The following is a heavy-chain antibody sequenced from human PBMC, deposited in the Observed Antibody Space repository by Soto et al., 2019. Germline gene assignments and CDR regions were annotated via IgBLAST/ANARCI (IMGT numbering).Heavy chain of an antibody. V-gene: IGHV3-21*01. J-gene: IGHJ6*02. Sequence: GSLRLSCAASGFTFSSYSMNWVRQAPGKGLEWVSSISSSSSYIYYADSVKGRFTISRDNAKNSLYLQMNSLRAEDTAVYYCARESSRWYVEVTYYYYGMDVWGQGTTVTVSS. CDR3: ARESSRWYVEVTYYYYGMDV. CDR2: ISSSSSYI. CDR1: GFTFSSYS. D-gene: IGHD6-13*01.